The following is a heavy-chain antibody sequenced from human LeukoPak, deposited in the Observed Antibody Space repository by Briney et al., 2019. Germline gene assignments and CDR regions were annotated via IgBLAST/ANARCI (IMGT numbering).Heavy chain of an antibody. J-gene: IGHJ6*02. CDR3: ARDPSYCSSTNCYVGSPLYYYYPMDV. CDR1: GFTFDNYA. Sequence: GGSLRLSCAASGFTFDNYAMNWVRQVPGKGLEWISLISWNSGTIGYADSVKGRFSISRDNSENTLYLQMNSLRAEDTAVYYCARDPSYCSSTNCYVGSPLYYYYPMDVWGQGTTVTVSS. V-gene: IGHV3-9*01. D-gene: IGHD2-2*01. CDR2: ISWNSGTI.